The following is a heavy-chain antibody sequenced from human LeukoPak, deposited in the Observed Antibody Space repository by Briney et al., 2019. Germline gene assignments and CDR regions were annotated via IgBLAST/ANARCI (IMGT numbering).Heavy chain of an antibody. J-gene: IGHJ6*02. D-gene: IGHD1-26*01. Sequence: MPSETLSLTCAVYGGSFSGYYWSWIRQPPGKGLEWIGEINHSGSTNYNPSLKSRVTISVDTSKNQFSLKLSSVTAADTAVYYCAVVGPFYYYYYGMDVWGQGTTVTVSS. CDR1: GGSFSGYY. CDR3: AVVGPFYYYYYGMDV. V-gene: IGHV4-34*01. CDR2: INHSGST.